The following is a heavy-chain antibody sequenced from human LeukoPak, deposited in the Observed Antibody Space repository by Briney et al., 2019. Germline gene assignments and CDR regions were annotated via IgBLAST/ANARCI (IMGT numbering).Heavy chain of an antibody. Sequence: SMKVSCKASGGTFSSYAISWVRQAPGQGLEWMGGIIPIFGTANYAQKFQGRVTITTDESTSTAYMELSSLRSEDTAVYYCARAGFDSGSYYLWFDPWGQGTLVTVSS. V-gene: IGHV1-69*05. J-gene: IGHJ5*02. CDR3: ARAGFDSGSYYLWFDP. D-gene: IGHD1-26*01. CDR2: IIPIFGTA. CDR1: GGTFSSYA.